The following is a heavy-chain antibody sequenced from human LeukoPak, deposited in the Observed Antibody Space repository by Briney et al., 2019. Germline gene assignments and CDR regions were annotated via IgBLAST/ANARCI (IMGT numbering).Heavy chain of an antibody. D-gene: IGHD6-13*01. CDR1: GGSITNNY. Sequence: SETLSLTCTVSGGSITNNYWAWIRQPPGKGLEWIGYTHDSGNSNYNPSLRSRVTISIDTSKNQFSLKLTSVAAADTAVYYCARDRSAAPADYWGQGTLVTVSS. CDR3: ARDRSAAPADY. CDR2: THDSGNS. V-gene: IGHV4-59*13. J-gene: IGHJ4*02.